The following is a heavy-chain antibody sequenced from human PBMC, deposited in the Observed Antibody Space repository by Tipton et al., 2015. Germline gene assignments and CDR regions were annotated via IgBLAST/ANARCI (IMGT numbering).Heavy chain of an antibody. CDR3: AKVLNARWYGEMDV. CDR1: GFRFDDYA. J-gene: IGHJ6*02. V-gene: IGHV3-9*01. D-gene: IGHD3-10*01. CDR2: ITWDGGDT. Sequence: LRLSCAGSGFRFDDYAMHWVRQTPQKGLEWVSGITWDGGDTAYADFVRGRFTISRDNAKNSLYLQMNSLRAEDTALYYCAKVLNARWYGEMDVWGRGTKVTVSS.